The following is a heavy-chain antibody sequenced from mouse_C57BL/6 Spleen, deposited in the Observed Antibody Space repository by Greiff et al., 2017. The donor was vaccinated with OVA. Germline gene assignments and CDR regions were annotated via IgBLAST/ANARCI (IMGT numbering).Heavy chain of an antibody. CDR3: DSLSYFGY. D-gene: IGHD6-1*01. V-gene: IGHV5-17*01. J-gene: IGHJ2*01. CDR1: GFTFSDYG. CDR2: ISRGSSTI. Sequence: EVQLEQPGGGLVKPGASLKLSCAASGFTFSDYGMHWVRQAPEKGLEWVACISRGSSTIYYADTVKGRFTISRNNAKNTLSLQMTSLRSEDTAMYYWDSLSYFGYWGQGTTLTVSS.